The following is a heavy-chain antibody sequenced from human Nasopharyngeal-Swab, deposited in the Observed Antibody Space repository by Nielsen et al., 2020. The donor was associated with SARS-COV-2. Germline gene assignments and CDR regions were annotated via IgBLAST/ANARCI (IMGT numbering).Heavy chain of an antibody. D-gene: IGHD1-26*01. CDR2: IIPIFGTA. V-gene: IGHV1-69*13. J-gene: IGHJ3*02. Sequence: SVKVSCKASGGTFSSYAISWVRQAPGQGLEWRGGIIPIFGTANYAQKFQGRVTITADESTSTAYMELSSLRSEDTAVYYCARGHTTLRRPPGPDAFDIWGQGTMVTVSS. CDR3: ARGHTTLRRPPGPDAFDI. CDR1: GGTFSSYA.